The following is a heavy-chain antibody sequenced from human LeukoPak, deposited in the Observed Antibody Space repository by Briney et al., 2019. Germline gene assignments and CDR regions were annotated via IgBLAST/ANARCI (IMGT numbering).Heavy chain of an antibody. CDR3: AKSGGLSGSGRLGMDV. CDR1: GFTSSSYA. CDR2: ISGSGGST. Sequence: PGGSPRLSCAASGFTSSSYAMSWVRQAPGKGLEWVSAISGSGGSTYYADSVKGRFTISRDSSINTLYLQMSSLRAEDAAVYYCAKSGGLSGSGRLGMDVWGQGTTVTVSS. V-gene: IGHV3-23*01. D-gene: IGHD3-10*01. J-gene: IGHJ6*02.